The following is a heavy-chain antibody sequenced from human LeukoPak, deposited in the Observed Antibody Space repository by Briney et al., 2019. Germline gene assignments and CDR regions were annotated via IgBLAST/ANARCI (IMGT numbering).Heavy chain of an antibody. CDR2: IIPIFGTA. J-gene: IGHJ5*02. Sequence: SVKVSCKASGGTFSSYAISWVRQAPGQGLEWMGGIIPIFGTANYAQKFQGRVTITTDESTSTAYMELSSLRSEDTAVYYCAREGEYSSSSFIRVWFDPWGQGTLVTVSS. D-gene: IGHD6-6*01. V-gene: IGHV1-69*05. CDR1: GGTFSSYA. CDR3: AREGEYSSSSFIRVWFDP.